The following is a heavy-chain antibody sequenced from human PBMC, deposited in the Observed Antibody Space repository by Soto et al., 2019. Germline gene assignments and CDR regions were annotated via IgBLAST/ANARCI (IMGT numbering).Heavy chain of an antibody. CDR2: IYYSGST. D-gene: IGHD4-17*01. CDR1: GGSISSYY. Sequence: SETLSLTCTVSGGSISSYYWSWIRQPPGKGLEWIGYIYYSGSTNYNPSLKSRVTISVDTSKNQFSLKLSSVTAADTAVYYCARAYGDDYYYYYYMDVWGKGTTVTVSS. J-gene: IGHJ6*03. V-gene: IGHV4-59*01. CDR3: ARAYGDDYYYYYYMDV.